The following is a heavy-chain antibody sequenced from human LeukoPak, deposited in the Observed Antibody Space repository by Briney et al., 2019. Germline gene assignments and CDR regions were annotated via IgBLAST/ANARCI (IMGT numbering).Heavy chain of an antibody. Sequence: APVKVSCKASGYTFTSYGISWVRQAPGQGLEWMGCISAYNGNTNYAQKLQGRVTMTTDTSTSTAYMELRSLRSDDTAVYYCARAKYYYDSSGYFVPNWFDPWGQGTLVTVSS. J-gene: IGHJ5*02. CDR3: ARAKYYYDSSGYFVPNWFDP. CDR1: GYTFTSYG. V-gene: IGHV1-18*01. CDR2: ISAYNGNT. D-gene: IGHD3-22*01.